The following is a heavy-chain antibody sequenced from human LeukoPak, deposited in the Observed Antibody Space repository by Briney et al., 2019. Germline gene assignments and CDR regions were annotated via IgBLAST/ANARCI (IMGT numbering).Heavy chain of an antibody. CDR1: GGSFSGYY. J-gene: IGHJ4*02. D-gene: IGHD3-10*01. Sequence: SETLSLTCAVYGGSFSGYYWSWIRQPPGEGLEWIGEINHSGNTNYNPSLKSRVTISLDTSKNQVSLKLSPVTAADSAVYYCARGGEGHYYGSASQDYWGQGTLVTVSS. CDR3: ARGGEGHYYGSASQDY. CDR2: INHSGNT. V-gene: IGHV4-34*01.